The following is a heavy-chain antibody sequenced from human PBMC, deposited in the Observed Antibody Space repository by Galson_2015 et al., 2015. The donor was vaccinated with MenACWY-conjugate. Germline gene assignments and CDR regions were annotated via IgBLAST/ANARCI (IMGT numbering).Heavy chain of an antibody. CDR2: MYHSETT. V-gene: IGHV4-59*12. Sequence: TLSLTCTVSGGSISSYYWSWIRQPPGKGLEWIGYMYHSETTRANPSLKSRVTISVDTSRNQLSLQLSSVTPEDTAVYYCARGVTRTSGTINWYFDFWGRGTLVTVSS. CDR1: GGSISSYY. CDR3: ARGVTRTSGTINWYFDF. D-gene: IGHD6-13*01. J-gene: IGHJ2*01.